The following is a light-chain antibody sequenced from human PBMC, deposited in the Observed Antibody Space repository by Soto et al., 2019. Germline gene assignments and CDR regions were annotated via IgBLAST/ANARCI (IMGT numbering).Light chain of an antibody. Sequence: SYELTQPPSVSVAPGQTARMTCGGNNIGGKSVHWYQQRPGQAPALVVYDDTDRPSGIPERFSGSNSGNTATLTISRVEAGDEADYYCCCCSYAGSSSFRVLFGGGTKLTVL. J-gene: IGLJ2*01. V-gene: IGLV3-21*02. CDR1: NIGGKS. CDR2: DDT. CDR3: CCCSYAGSSSFRVL.